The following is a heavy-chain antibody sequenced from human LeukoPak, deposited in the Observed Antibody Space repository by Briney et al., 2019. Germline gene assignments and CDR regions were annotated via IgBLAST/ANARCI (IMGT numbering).Heavy chain of an antibody. CDR1: GFTFSSYS. Sequence: GGSLRLSCAASGFTFSSYSMNWVRQAPGKGLEWVSSISSSSSYIYYADSVKGRFTISRDNAKNSLYLQMNSLRAEDTAVYYCARDLGYCSGGSCLTFDYWGQGTLVTVSS. V-gene: IGHV3-21*01. D-gene: IGHD2-15*01. CDR3: ARDLGYCSGGSCLTFDY. CDR2: ISSSSSYI. J-gene: IGHJ4*02.